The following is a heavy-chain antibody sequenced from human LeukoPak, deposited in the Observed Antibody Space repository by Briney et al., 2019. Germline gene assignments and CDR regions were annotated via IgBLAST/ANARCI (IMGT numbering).Heavy chain of an antibody. CDR3: ARGPEMATIGDAFDI. D-gene: IGHD5-24*01. Sequence: SENLSLTCAVYGGSFSDYYWSWIRQPPGKGWEWIGEIKHSGSTNYNPSLKSRVSISVDTSKNQLSLKLSSVTAADTAVYYCARGPEMATIGDAFDIWGQGTMVTVSS. V-gene: IGHV4-34*01. J-gene: IGHJ3*02. CDR2: IKHSGST. CDR1: GGSFSDYY.